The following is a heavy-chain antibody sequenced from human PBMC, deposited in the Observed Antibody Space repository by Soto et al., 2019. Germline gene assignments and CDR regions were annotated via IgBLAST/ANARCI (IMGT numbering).Heavy chain of an antibody. J-gene: IGHJ6*02. CDR3: ARDWDCSSTSCFYYYGMDV. D-gene: IGHD2-2*01. V-gene: IGHV1-69*04. Sequence: SVKVSCKASGGTFSSYTISWVRQAPGQGLEWMGRIIPILGIANYAQKFQGGVTITADKSTSTAYMELSSLRSEDTAVYYCARDWDCSSTSCFYYYGMDVWGQGTTVTVSS. CDR2: IIPILGIA. CDR1: GGTFSSYT.